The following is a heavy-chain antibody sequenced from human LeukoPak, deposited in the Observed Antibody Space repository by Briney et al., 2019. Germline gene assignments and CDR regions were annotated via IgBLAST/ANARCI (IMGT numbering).Heavy chain of an antibody. CDR2: ISWNSGSI. J-gene: IGHJ6*02. D-gene: IGHD6-13*01. V-gene: IGHV3-9*01. Sequence: GGSLRLSCAASGFTFDDYAMHWVRQAPGKGLEWVSGISWNSGSIGYADSVKGRFTVSRDNAKNSPYLQMNSLRAEDTALYYCAKDGGIAYYYYGMDVWGQGTTVTVSS. CDR1: GFTFDDYA. CDR3: AKDGGIAYYYYGMDV.